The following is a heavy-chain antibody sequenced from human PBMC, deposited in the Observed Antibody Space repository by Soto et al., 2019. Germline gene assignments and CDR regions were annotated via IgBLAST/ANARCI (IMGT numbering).Heavy chain of an antibody. Sequence: PSETLSLTCAVYVGSFSGYYWSWIRQPPGKGLEWIGEINHSGSTNYNPSLKSRVTISVDTSKNQFSLKLSSVTAADTAVYYCARGRFTMVRRGYPARYFDYWGQGTLVTVSS. CDR2: INHSGST. D-gene: IGHD3-10*01. CDR3: ARGRFTMVRRGYPARYFDY. CDR1: VGSFSGYY. V-gene: IGHV4-34*01. J-gene: IGHJ4*02.